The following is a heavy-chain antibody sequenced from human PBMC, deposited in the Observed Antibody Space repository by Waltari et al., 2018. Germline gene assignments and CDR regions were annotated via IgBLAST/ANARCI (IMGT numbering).Heavy chain of an antibody. D-gene: IGHD4-17*01. V-gene: IGHV1-69*04. CDR1: GGTFSNFA. J-gene: IGHJ3*02. CDR2: TIPLLGLT. Sequence: QVQLMQSGAEVKKPGSSVKVSCRASGGTFSNFAISWVRQAPGQGLEWMGGTIPLLGLTEFAERFQGRVTLTADESTNTAHMELSKLRSEDTAVYYCATGDGDIVQAFDTWGQGTKVTVSS. CDR3: ATGDGDIVQAFDT.